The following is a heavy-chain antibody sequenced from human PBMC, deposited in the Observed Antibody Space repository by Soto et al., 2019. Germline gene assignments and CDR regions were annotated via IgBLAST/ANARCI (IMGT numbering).Heavy chain of an antibody. J-gene: IGHJ4*02. Sequence: SLKISCAASGFTFSSYAMHWVRQAPGKGLEWVAVISYDGSNKYYADSVKGRFTISRDNSKNTLYLQMNSLRAEDTAVYYCARGGYFDISNYLAYWGLGTLVTVSS. CDR2: ISYDGSNK. V-gene: IGHV3-30-3*01. D-gene: IGHD3-22*01. CDR1: GFTFSSYA. CDR3: ARGGYFDISNYLAY.